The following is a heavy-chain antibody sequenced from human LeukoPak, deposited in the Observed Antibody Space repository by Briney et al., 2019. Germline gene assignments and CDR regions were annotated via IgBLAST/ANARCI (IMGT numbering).Heavy chain of an antibody. V-gene: IGHV4-59*12. J-gene: IGHJ4*02. CDR3: AEQRWSNNSWYQRPFDY. CDR1: GGSISSYY. D-gene: IGHD6-13*01. Sequence: SETLSLTCTVSGGSISSYYWSWIRQPPGKGLEWIGYIYYSGSTNYNPSLKSRVTISVDTSKNQFSLKLSSVTPEDTAVYYCAEQRWSNNSWYQRPFDYWGQGTLVTVSS. CDR2: IYYSGST.